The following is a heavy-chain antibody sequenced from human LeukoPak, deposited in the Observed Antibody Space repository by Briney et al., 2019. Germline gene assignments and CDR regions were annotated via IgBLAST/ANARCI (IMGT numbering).Heavy chain of an antibody. V-gene: IGHV6-1*01. D-gene: IGHD5-12*01. J-gene: IGHJ4*02. Sequence: SQTLSLTCAISGDSFSSNSAAWNWLRQSPSRGLEWLGRTYYRSKWYNDYAVSVKSRITINPDTSKNQFSLQLNSVTPEDTAVYYCAKERGYSGYDYNNDYYFDYWGQGTLVTVSS. CDR2: TYYRSKWYN. CDR3: AKERGYSGYDYNNDYYFDY. CDR1: GDSFSSNSAA.